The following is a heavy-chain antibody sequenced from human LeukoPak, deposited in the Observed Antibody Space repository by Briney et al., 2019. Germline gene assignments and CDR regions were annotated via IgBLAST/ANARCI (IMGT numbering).Heavy chain of an antibody. CDR2: IYYSGST. J-gene: IGHJ4*02. V-gene: IGHV4-31*03. CDR1: GGSISSGGYY. CDR3: ARVAMVRGVIRGGLCFDY. D-gene: IGHD3-10*01. Sequence: SQTLSLTCTVSGGSISSGGYYWSWIRQHPGKGLEWIGYIYYSGSTYCNPSLKSRVTISVDTSKNQFSLKLSSVTAADTAVYYCARVAMVRGVIRGGLCFDYWGQGTLVTVSS.